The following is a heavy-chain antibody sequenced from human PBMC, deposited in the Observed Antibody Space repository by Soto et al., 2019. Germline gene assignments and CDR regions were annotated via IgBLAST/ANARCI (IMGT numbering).Heavy chain of an antibody. CDR1: GGTFSSYT. Sequence: ASVKVSCKASGGTFSSYTISWVRQAPGQGLEWMGRIIPILGIANYAQKFQGRVTITADKSTSTAYMELSSLGSEDTAVYYCAISVLRYFDWLSLFDYWGQGTLVTVSS. CDR3: AISVLRYFDWLSLFDY. D-gene: IGHD3-9*01. V-gene: IGHV1-69*02. CDR2: IIPILGIA. J-gene: IGHJ4*02.